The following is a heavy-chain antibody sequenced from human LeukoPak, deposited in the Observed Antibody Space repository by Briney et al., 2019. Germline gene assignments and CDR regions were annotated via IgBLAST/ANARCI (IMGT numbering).Heavy chain of an antibody. CDR1: GGTFSSYA. D-gene: IGHD2-2*01. V-gene: IGHV1-69*13. Sequence: SVKVSCKASGGTFSSYAISWVRQAPGQGLEWMGGIIPIFGTANYAQKFQGRVTITADESTSTAYMELSSLRSDDTAVYYCARDGTSVVVPAAMHHYYYYYGMDVWGQGTTVTVSS. CDR2: IIPIFGTA. J-gene: IGHJ6*02. CDR3: ARDGTSVVVPAAMHHYYYYYGMDV.